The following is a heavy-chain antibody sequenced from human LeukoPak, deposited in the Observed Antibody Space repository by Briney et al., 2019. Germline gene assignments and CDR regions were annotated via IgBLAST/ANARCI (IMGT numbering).Heavy chain of an antibody. CDR3: ARAPQRNLSYYYGMDV. V-gene: IGHV1-18*01. CDR1: GYSFIHYG. Sequence: ASVKVSCKASGYSFIHYGINWVRQAPGQGLEWMGSISPYNGNTNYAQKFQGRVTMTTDTSTSTAYMELRSLRSDDTAVYYCARAPQRNLSYYYGMDVWGQGTTVPVSS. CDR2: ISPYNGNT. J-gene: IGHJ6*02.